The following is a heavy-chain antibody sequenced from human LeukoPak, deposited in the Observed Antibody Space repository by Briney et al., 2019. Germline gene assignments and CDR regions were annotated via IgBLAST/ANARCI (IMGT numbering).Heavy chain of an antibody. J-gene: IGHJ5*02. D-gene: IGHD2-2*01. CDR3: ARVSCSSTSCSSLNWFDP. CDR2: IYYSGST. V-gene: IGHV4-59*01. Sequence: PSETLSLTCTVSGGSISSYYWSWIRQPPGKGLEWIGYIYYSGSTNYNPSLKSRVTISVDTSKNQFSLKLSSVTAADTAVYYCARVSCSSTSCSSLNWFDPWGQGPLVTVSS. CDR1: GGSISSYY.